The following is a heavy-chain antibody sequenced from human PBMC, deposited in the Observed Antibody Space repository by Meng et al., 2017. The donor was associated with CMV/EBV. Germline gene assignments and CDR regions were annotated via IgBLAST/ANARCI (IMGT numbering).Heavy chain of an antibody. Sequence: GRSLRPSCPASGSTFSSYGMHWVRQAPGKGLEWVAVIWYDGSNKYYADSVKGRFTTSRDNSTNTLYLKMNSLRAEDTAVYYCAKNEGYCSSTSCRRYFDYWGQGTLVTVSS. CDR2: IWYDGSNK. CDR3: AKNEGYCSSTSCRRYFDY. V-gene: IGHV3-33*06. D-gene: IGHD2-2*01. J-gene: IGHJ4*02. CDR1: GSTFSSYG.